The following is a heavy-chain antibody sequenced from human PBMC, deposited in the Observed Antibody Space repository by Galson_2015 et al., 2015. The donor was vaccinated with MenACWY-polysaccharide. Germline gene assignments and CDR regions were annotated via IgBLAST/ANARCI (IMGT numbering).Heavy chain of an antibody. CDR1: GYTFTGNF. CDR3: ARGRRDTAVAAPAAVLLDY. J-gene: IGHJ4*02. V-gene: IGHV1-8*02. CDR2: INPNSGDT. D-gene: IGHD6-19*01. Sequence: VKVSCKASGYTFTGNFIHWVRQAPGQGLEWMGWINPNSGDTGYAQKFQGRVTMTRNTSISTAYMELSSLTSEDTAVYYCARGRRDTAVAAPAAVLLDYWGQGILVTVSS.